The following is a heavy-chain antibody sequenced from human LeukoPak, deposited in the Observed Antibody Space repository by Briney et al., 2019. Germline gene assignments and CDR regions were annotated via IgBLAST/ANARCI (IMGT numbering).Heavy chain of an antibody. D-gene: IGHD2-2*02. V-gene: IGHV3-23*01. CDR2: IRDSGGRT. Sequence: GGSLRLSCAVSGITLSNYGMSWVRQAPGKGLEWVAGIRDSGGRTNYADSVKGRFTISRDNPKNTLYLQMNSLRSEDTAVYYCARIQGSTSCYTGRCYYYYMDVWGKGTTVTVSS. CDR3: ARIQGSTSCYTGRCYYYYMDV. J-gene: IGHJ6*03. CDR1: GITLSNYG.